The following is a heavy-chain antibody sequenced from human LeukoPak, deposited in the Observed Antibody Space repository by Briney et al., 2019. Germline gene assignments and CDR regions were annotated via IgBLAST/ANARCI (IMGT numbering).Heavy chain of an antibody. V-gene: IGHV5-51*01. CDR3: ARGGDNWFDP. CDR1: GYISSTYM. J-gene: IGHJ5*02. Sequence: PGESLMIYRKAPGYISSTYMIGWVRQMPGKGLEWVGIIYPGGTETRYTPSFQGQVTMSADKSISTAYLQWNSLKASDTAMYYCARGGDNWFDPWGQGTLVTVSS. CDR2: IYPGGTET.